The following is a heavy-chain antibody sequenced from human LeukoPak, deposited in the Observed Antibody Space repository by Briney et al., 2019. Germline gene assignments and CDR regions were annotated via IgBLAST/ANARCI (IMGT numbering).Heavy chain of an antibody. D-gene: IGHD3-16*01. V-gene: IGHV1-69-2*01. CDR1: GYTFTDYY. J-gene: IGHJ2*01. CDR3: ATVTNLRFDWYFDL. Sequence: GASVKTSCKVSGYTFTDYYMHWVQQAPGKGLEWMGLVDPEDGETIYAEKFQGRVTITADTSTDTAYMELGSLRSEDTAVYYCATVTNLRFDWYFDLWGRGTLVTVSS. CDR2: VDPEDGET.